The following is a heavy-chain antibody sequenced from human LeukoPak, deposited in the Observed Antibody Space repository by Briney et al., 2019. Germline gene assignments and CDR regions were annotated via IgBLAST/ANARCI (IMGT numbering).Heavy chain of an antibody. V-gene: IGHV5-51*01. CDR3: ARRLNYYDSSGFPWNWFDP. D-gene: IGHD3-22*01. CDR1: GYSFTSYW. CDR2: IYPGDSDT. Sequence: GESLKISCKGSGYSFTSYWIGWVRQMPGKGLEWMGIIYPGDSDTRYSPSFQGQVTISADKSISTAYLQWSSLKASDTAMYYCARRLNYYDSSGFPWNWFDPWGQGTLVTVSS. J-gene: IGHJ5*02.